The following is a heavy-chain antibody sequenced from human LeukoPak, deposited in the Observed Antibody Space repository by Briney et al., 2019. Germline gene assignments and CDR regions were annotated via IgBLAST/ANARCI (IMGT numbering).Heavy chain of an antibody. V-gene: IGHV4-39*01. D-gene: IGHD3-3*01. Sequence: SETLSLTCTVCGGSISSSIYYWGWIRQPPGKGLEWMGSIYYSGSTYYNPSLKSRVTISVDTSKNQFSLKLSSVTAADTAVYYCARLFCSANNWFAPWGQGSLVTVSS. CDR2: IYYSGST. J-gene: IGHJ5*02. CDR1: GGSISSSIYY. CDR3: ARLFCSANNWFAP.